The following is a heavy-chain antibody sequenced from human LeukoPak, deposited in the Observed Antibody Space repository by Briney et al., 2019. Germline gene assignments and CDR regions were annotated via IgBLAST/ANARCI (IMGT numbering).Heavy chain of an antibody. Sequence: SETLSLTCAVYGGSFSGYYWSWIRQPPGKGLEGIGEINHSGSTNYNPSLKSRDTISVDTSKDQFSLKLSSVTAADTAVYYCARRVVPAATNYFDYWGQGTLVTVSS. CDR1: GGSFSGYY. CDR3: ARRVVPAATNYFDY. V-gene: IGHV4-34*01. D-gene: IGHD2-2*01. J-gene: IGHJ4*02. CDR2: INHSGST.